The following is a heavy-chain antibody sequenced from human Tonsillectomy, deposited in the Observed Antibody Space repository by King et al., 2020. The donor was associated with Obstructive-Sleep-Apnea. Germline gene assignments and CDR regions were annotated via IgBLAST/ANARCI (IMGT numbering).Heavy chain of an antibody. CDR2: ISWDGGSS. CDR1: GFTFDDYT. V-gene: IGHV3-43*01. J-gene: IGHJ6*02. Sequence: VQLVESGGVVVQPGGSLRLSCAASGFTFDDYTMHWVRQAPGKGLEWVSLISWDGGSSYYADSVKGRFTISRENSKNSLYLQMNSLRTEDTALYYCAKSTVPHYYFYGMDVWGQGTTVTVSS. CDR3: AKSTVPHYYFYGMDV. D-gene: IGHD4-17*01.